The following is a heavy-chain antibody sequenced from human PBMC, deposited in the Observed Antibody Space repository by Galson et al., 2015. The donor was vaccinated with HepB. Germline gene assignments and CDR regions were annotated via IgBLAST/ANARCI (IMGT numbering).Heavy chain of an antibody. Sequence: SLRLSCAASGFTFSSYWINWVRQAPRKGLEWVANIKQDGSEKYYVDSVKGRFTISRDNADNSLYLQMNSLRDDDTAVYYCARGGSSRYRNWYFDLWGRGTLVTVSS. CDR3: ARGGSSRYRNWYFDL. J-gene: IGHJ2*01. D-gene: IGHD6-13*01. CDR2: IKQDGSEK. CDR1: GFTFSSYW. V-gene: IGHV3-7*01.